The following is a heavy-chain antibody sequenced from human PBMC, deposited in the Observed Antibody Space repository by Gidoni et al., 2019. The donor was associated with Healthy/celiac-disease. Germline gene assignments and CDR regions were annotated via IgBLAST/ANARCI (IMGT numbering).Heavy chain of an antibody. CDR3: ARPTYSRSCYYFQH. Sequence: EGQLGQSGAEVKKPGESLKSSCRGSGKSFTSYWVGWGRRMPGKGLEWMGIIYPGDSATRSSPSFQGQLTIPADKSISTAYLQWSSLKASDTAMYYCARPTYSRSCYYFQHWGQGTLVTVSS. V-gene: IGHV5-51*01. D-gene: IGHD6-13*01. CDR1: GKSFTSYW. CDR2: IYPGDSAT. J-gene: IGHJ1*01.